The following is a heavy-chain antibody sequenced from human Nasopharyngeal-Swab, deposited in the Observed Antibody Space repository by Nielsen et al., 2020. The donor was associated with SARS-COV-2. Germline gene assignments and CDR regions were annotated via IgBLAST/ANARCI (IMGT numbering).Heavy chain of an antibody. V-gene: IGHV3-30-3*01. CDR2: ISYDGSNK. D-gene: IGHD4-17*01. CDR3: ASPLTTPMNY. CDR1: GFTFSSYA. J-gene: IGHJ4*02. Sequence: GESLKIYCAASGFTFSSYAMHWVRQAPGKGLEWVAVISYDGSNKYYADSVKGRFTISRDNSKNTLYLQMNSLRAEDTAVYYCASPLTTPMNYWGLGTLVTVSS.